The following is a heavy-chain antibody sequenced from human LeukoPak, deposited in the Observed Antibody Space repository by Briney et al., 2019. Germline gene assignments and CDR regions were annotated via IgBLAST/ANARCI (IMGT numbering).Heavy chain of an antibody. CDR1: GXSISSYY. Sequence: PSETLSLTCTVSGXSISSYYWSWIRQPPGKGLEWIVYIYYSGITNYNPSLRSRVTISVDTSKNQFSLKLSSVTAADTTVYYCARNYYGSGSYYRTGFDPWGQGTLVTVSS. V-gene: IGHV4-59*01. D-gene: IGHD3-10*01. CDR3: ARNYYGSGSYYRTGFDP. CDR2: IYYSGIT. J-gene: IGHJ5*02.